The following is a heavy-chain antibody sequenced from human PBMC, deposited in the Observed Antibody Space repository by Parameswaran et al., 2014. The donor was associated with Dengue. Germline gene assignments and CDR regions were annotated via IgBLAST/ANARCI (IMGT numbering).Heavy chain of an antibody. CDR2: IIPIFGTA. V-gene: IGHV1-69*01. J-gene: IGHJ6*02. Sequence: SWVRQAPGQGLEWMGGIIPIFGTANYAQKFQGRVTITADESTSTAYMELSSLRSEDTAVYYCARSIVVVVADTRTDYYYGMDVWGQGTTVTVSS. D-gene: IGHD2-15*01. CDR3: ARSIVVVVADTRTDYYYGMDV.